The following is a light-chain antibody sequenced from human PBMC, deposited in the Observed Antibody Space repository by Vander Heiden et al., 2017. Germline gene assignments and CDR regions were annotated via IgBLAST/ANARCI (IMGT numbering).Light chain of an antibody. CDR3: QQYNNWRSWT. J-gene: IGKJ1*01. V-gene: IGKV3-15*01. CDR2: GAS. Sequence: EIELTQSPATLSVSPGERATLSCRASQSDSSNLAWYQQKPGQAPRLLNYGASTRATGIPARFSGSGSGTEFTRTISSLQSEDFAVYYCQQYNNWRSWTFGQGTKVEIK. CDR1: QSDSSN.